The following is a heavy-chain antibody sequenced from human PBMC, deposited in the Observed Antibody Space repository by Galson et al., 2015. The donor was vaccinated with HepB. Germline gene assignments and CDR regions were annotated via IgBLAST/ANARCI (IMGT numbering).Heavy chain of an antibody. CDR1: GGSISSSSYY. V-gene: IGHV4-39*07. Sequence: ETLSLTCTVSGGSISSSSYYWGWIRQPPGKGLEWIGSIYYSGSTYYNPSLKSRVTISVDTSKNQFSLKLSSVTAADTAVYYWARGRAAVYWGQGTLVTVSS. D-gene: IGHD6-25*01. CDR3: ARGRAAVY. CDR2: IYYSGST. J-gene: IGHJ4*02.